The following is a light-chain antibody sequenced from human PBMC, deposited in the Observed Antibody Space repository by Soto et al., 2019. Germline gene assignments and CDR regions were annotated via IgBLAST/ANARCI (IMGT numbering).Light chain of an antibody. CDR2: GAS. CDR3: QQYQMWPLT. Sequence: EIVITHSPATLSVSPGERATLSCRASQTIASNLAWYQQKPGQPPRLLVYGASTRATGVPAGFSGSGSGTEFTLTISSLQSEDFAVYYCQQYQMWPLTFGGGTKVDIK. V-gene: IGKV3-15*01. CDR1: QTIASN. J-gene: IGKJ4*01.